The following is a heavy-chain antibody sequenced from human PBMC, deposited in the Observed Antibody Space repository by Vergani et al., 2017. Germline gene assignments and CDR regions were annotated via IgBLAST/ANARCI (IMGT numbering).Heavy chain of an antibody. CDR2: IIPILGIA. D-gene: IGHD2-15*01. CDR1: GGTFSSYT. J-gene: IGHJ4*02. Sequence: QVQLVQSGAEVKKPGSSVKVSCKASGGTFSSYTISWVRQAPGQGLEWMGRIIPILGIANYAQKFQGRVTITADKSTSTAYMELSSLRSEDTAVYYCARGSCLGGSCYKPLFDYWGQGILVTVSS. V-gene: IGHV1-69*02. CDR3: ARGSCLGGSCYKPLFDY.